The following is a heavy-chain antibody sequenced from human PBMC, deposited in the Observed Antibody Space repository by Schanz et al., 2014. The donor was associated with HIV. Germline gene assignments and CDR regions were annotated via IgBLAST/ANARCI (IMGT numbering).Heavy chain of an antibody. D-gene: IGHD2-15*01. CDR3: ARDLGYCGGGSCS. CDR1: GLISSKSV. J-gene: IGHJ4*02. CDR2: IWYDGSQK. Sequence: QVQLVESGGGVVPPGGSLRLSCAVSGLISSKSVIHWVRQAPGKGLEWVAVIWYDGSQKYYADSVKGRFTVSRDNSNNKLFLQMNSLRADDTGVYYCARDLGYCGGGSCSWGQGTLVTVSS. V-gene: IGHV3-33*08.